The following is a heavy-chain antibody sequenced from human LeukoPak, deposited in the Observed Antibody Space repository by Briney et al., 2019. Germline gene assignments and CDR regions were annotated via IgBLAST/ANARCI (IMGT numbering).Heavy chain of an antibody. CDR3: VKGAYDYIEIAYFDY. V-gene: IGHV3-23*01. CDR2: LIGSSGST. J-gene: IGHJ4*02. D-gene: IGHD5-12*01. CDR1: GFTLNKYA. Sequence: PGGSLRLSCAASGFTLNKYAMNWVRQAPGKGLEWVSVLIGSSGSTDYADSVKGRFTISRDTSKNTLYLEMNSLRAKDTAVYYCVKGAYDYIEIAYFDYWGQGTRVTVSS.